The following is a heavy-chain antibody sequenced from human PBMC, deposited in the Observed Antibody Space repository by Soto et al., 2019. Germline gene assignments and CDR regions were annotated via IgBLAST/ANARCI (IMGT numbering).Heavy chain of an antibody. CDR3: ARDRREDHDDFWSGSHDY. Sequence: ASVKVSCKASGYTFTRYGISWVRQAPGQGLEWMGWISAYNGNTNYAQKLQGRVTMTTDTSTSTAYMELRSLRSDDTAVYYCARDRREDHDDFWSGSHDYWGQGTLVTVSS. CDR2: ISAYNGNT. V-gene: IGHV1-18*01. CDR1: GYTFTRYG. D-gene: IGHD3-3*01. J-gene: IGHJ4*02.